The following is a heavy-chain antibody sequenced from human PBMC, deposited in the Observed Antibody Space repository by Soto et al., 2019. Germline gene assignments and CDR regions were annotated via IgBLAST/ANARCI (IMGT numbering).Heavy chain of an antibody. V-gene: IGHV3-33*01. Sequence: QVQLVESGGGVVQPGRSLRLSCAASGFTFSSYGMHWVRQAPGKGLEWVAGIWYDGSNKYYADSVKGRFTISRDNSKNSLYLQMNSLRAEDTAVYYWARDGRRYSYGYLDYWGQGTLVTVSS. CDR1: GFTFSSYG. D-gene: IGHD5-18*01. J-gene: IGHJ4*02. CDR2: IWYDGSNK. CDR3: ARDGRRYSYGYLDY.